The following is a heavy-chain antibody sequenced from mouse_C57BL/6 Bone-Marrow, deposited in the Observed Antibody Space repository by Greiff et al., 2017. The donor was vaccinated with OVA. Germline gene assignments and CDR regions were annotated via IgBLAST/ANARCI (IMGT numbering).Heavy chain of an antibody. J-gene: IGHJ2*01. CDR2: ISDGGSYT. CDR1: GFTFSSYA. Sequence: EVKLVESGGGLVKPGGSLKLSCAASGFTFSSYAMSWVRQTPEKRLEWVATISDGGSYTYYPDNVKGRFTISRDNAKNNLYLQMSHLKSEDTAMYYCARGEAGYYFDYWGQGTTLTVSS. V-gene: IGHV5-4*03. CDR3: ARGEAGYYFDY.